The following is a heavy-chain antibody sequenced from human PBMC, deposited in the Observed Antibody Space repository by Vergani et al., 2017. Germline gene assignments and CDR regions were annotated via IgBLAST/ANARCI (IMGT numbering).Heavy chain of an antibody. CDR2: IKRDGSEK. V-gene: IGHV3-7*01. J-gene: IGHJ3*02. D-gene: IGHD5-18*01. Sequence: EVQLVESGGGLVQPGGSLRLSCAASGFTFSSYWMSWVRQAPGKGLEWVANIKRDGSEKYYVDSVKGRFTISRDNAKNSLYLQMNSLRAEDPAVYYCARERVQLWLRLDAFDIWGQGTMVTVSS. CDR3: ARERVQLWLRLDAFDI. CDR1: GFTFSSYW.